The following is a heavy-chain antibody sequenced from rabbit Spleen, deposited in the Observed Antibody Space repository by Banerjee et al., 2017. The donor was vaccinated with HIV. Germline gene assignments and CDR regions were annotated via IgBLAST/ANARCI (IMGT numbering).Heavy chain of an antibody. CDR2: IYAGSSGSA. Sequence: QEQLEESAGGLVKPGASLTLTCTASGFSFSSGDYMCWVRQAPGKGLEWIGCIYAGSSGSAYYASWAKGRFTVSKTSSTTVTLQMTSLTDADTATYFCARDGAGGSYFALWGPGTLVTVS. V-gene: IGHV1S45*01. D-gene: IGHD8-1*01. CDR1: GFSFSSGDY. CDR3: ARDGAGGSYFAL. J-gene: IGHJ4*01.